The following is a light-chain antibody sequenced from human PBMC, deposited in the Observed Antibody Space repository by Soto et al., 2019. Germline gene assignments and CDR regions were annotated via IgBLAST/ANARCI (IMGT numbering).Light chain of an antibody. Sequence: DIHMTQSPSSLSASVGDRVTITCRASQSISSYLNWYQQKPGKAPKLLIYAASSLQSGVPSRFSGSGSGTDFTLTISSLQPEDFATYYCQQSYTFGQGTKVEIK. CDR2: AAS. V-gene: IGKV1-39*01. CDR1: QSISSY. CDR3: QQSYT. J-gene: IGKJ1*01.